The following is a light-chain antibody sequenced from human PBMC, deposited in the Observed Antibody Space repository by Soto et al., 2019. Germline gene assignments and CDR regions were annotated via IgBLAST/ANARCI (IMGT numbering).Light chain of an antibody. CDR2: AAS. J-gene: IGKJ3*01. CDR3: QKYNSGPPVT. CDR1: QGISNY. V-gene: IGKV1-27*01. Sequence: DIQMTQSPSSLSASVGDRVTITCRASQGISNYLAWYQQKPGQVPKLLSYAASTLQSGVPSRFSCSGSGTDFTLTISSLQPEDVGRYYCQKYNSGPPVTFGPGTKVDIK.